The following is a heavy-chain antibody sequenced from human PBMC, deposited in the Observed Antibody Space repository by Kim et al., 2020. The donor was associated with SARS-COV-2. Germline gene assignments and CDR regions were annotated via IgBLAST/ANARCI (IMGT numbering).Heavy chain of an antibody. J-gene: IGHJ5*02. CDR1: GGSISSSSYY. Sequence: SETLSLTCTVSGGSISSSSYYWGWIRQPPGKGLEWIGNIYYSGSTYYNPSLKSRVTISVDTSKNQFSLKLSSVTAADTAVDYCARTRDSSGWYRKSNWFDPWGQGTLVTVSS. CDR2: IYYSGST. D-gene: IGHD6-19*01. CDR3: ARTRDSSGWYRKSNWFDP. V-gene: IGHV4-39*01.